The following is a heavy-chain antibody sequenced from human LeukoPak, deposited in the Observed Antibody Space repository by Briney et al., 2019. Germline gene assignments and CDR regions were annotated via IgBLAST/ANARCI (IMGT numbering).Heavy chain of an antibody. D-gene: IGHD3-3*01. CDR3: ARDNGVVHGVYYMDV. V-gene: IGHV3-7*01. CDR2: IKQDESEK. CDR1: GFTFSNYW. Sequence: PGGSLRLSCAASGFTFSNYWMTWLRQAPGKGLEWVADIKQDESEKLYMKSERGRFTVSRDNAKMSLFLPLNSLRAEDTAVYYCARDNGVVHGVYYMDVWGKGTTVTVS. J-gene: IGHJ6*03.